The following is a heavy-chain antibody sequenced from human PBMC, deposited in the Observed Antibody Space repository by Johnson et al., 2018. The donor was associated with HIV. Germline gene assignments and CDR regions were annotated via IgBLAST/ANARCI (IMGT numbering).Heavy chain of an antibody. J-gene: IGHJ3*02. CDR2: ISSSGRTI. V-gene: IGHV3-11*04. Sequence: QVQLVESGGGVVRPGGSLRLSCAASGFTFSDYYMSWIRQAPGKGLGWVSYISSSGRTIYYADPVKGRFTIPGDNAKNSLYLQMNSPRAEDTAVYYCARDRGRGGYSYGRGDAFDIWGQGTMVTVSS. CDR1: GFTFSDYY. D-gene: IGHD5-18*01. CDR3: ARDRGRGGYSYGRGDAFDI.